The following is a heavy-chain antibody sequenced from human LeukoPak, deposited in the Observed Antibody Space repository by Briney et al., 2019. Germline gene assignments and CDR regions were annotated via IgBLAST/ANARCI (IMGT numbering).Heavy chain of an antibody. D-gene: IGHD3-3*01. J-gene: IGHJ4*02. CDR2: ISSSSSYI. V-gene: IGHV3-21*01. CDR3: ARGGSQNYDFWSGYYFDY. CDR1: GFTFSSYS. Sequence: GGSLRLSCAASGFTFSSYSMNWVRQAPGKGLEWVSSISSSSSYIYYADSVKGRFTISRDNSKNTLYLQMNSLRAEDTAVYYCARGGSQNYDFWSGYYFDYWGQGTLVTVSS.